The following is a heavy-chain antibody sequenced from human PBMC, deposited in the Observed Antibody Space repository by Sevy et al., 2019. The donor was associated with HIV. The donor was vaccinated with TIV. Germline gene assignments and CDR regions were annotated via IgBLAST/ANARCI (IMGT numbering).Heavy chain of an antibody. D-gene: IGHD6-19*01. CDR1: GFTFSSYA. V-gene: IGHV3-23*01. CDR2: ISGSGGST. J-gene: IGHJ4*02. Sequence: GGSLRLSCAASGFTFSSYAMSWVRQAPGKGLEWVSAISGSGGSTYYADSVKGRFTISRENSKNTLYLQMNSLRAEDMAVYYCAKVARRIAVAGKEGGYFDYWGQGTLVTVSS. CDR3: AKVARRIAVAGKEGGYFDY.